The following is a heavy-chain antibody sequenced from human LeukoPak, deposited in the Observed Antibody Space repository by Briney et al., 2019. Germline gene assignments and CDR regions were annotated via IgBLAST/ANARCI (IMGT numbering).Heavy chain of an antibody. CDR2: ISWNSGSI. CDR1: GFTFDDYA. V-gene: IGHV3-9*01. Sequence: GGSLRLSCAASGFTFDDYAMHWVRQAPGKGLEWVSGISWNSGSIGYADSVKGRFTISRDNAKNSLYLQMNSLRAEDTALYYCAKDPANYVWGSYRQPPDYWGQGTLVTVSS. J-gene: IGHJ4*02. CDR3: AKDPANYVWGSYRQPPDY. D-gene: IGHD3-16*02.